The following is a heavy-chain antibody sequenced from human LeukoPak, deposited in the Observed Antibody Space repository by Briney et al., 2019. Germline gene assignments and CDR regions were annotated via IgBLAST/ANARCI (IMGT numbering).Heavy chain of an antibody. CDR2: IRYDGTNK. CDR3: ARADYNYVWGSYRQYYFDY. CDR1: GFTFSNYG. J-gene: IGHJ4*02. V-gene: IGHV3-30*02. Sequence: PGGSLRLSCVASGFTFSNYGMHWVRQAPGKGLEWVSFIRYDGTNKYYADSVKGRFTISRDNSKNSLYLQMNSLRAEDTAVYYCARADYNYVWGSYRQYYFDYWGQGTLVTVSS. D-gene: IGHD3-16*02.